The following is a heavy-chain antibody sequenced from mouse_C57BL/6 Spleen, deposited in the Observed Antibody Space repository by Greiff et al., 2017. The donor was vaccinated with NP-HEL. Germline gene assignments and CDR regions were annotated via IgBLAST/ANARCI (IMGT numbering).Heavy chain of an antibody. J-gene: IGHJ4*01. V-gene: IGHV1-15*01. CDR1: GYTFTDYE. Sequence: QVQLQQSGAELVRPGASVTLSCKASGYTFTDYEMHWVKQTPVHGLEWIGAIDPETGGTAYNQKFKGKAILTADKSSSTAYMELRSLTSEDSAVYYCTRREDWDSPFYAMDYWGQGTSVTVSS. CDR2: IDPETGGT. D-gene: IGHD4-1*01. CDR3: TRREDWDSPFYAMDY.